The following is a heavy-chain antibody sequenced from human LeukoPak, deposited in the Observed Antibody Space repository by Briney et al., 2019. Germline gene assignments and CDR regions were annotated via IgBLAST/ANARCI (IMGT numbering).Heavy chain of an antibody. V-gene: IGHV1-18*01. D-gene: IGHD3-9*01. CDR3: ARVVLSLRYFDSENWFDP. J-gene: IGHJ5*02. Sequence: GASVKVSCKASGYTFTSYGISWVRQAPGQGLEWMGWISAYNGNTNYAQKLQGRVNMTTDTSTSTAYMELRSLRSDDTAVYYCARVVLSLRYFDSENWFDPWGQGTLVTVSS. CDR2: ISAYNGNT. CDR1: GYTFTSYG.